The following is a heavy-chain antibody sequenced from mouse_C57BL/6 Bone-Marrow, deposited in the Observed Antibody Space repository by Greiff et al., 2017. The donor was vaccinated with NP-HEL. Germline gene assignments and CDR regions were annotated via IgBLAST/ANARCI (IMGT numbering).Heavy chain of an antibody. CDR1: GYTFTSYG. Sequence: VQLQQSGAELARPGASVKLSCKASGYTFTSYGISWVKQRTGQGLEWIGEIYPRSGNTYYNEKFKGKATLTADKSSSTAYMELRSLTSEDSAVYFCARRGDKLAWFAYWGQGTLVTVSA. V-gene: IGHV1-81*01. CDR2: IYPRSGNT. J-gene: IGHJ3*01. D-gene: IGHD3-3*01. CDR3: ARRGDKLAWFAY.